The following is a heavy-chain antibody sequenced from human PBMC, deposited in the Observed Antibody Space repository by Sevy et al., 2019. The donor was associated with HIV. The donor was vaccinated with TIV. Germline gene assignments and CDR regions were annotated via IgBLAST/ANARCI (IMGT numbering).Heavy chain of an antibody. J-gene: IGHJ4*02. CDR3: PRGVGGYCSSTSCHVDY. CDR2: IYHSGST. D-gene: IGHD2-2*03. CDR1: GGSISSNNW. V-gene: IGHV4-4*02. Sequence: SETLSLTCAVSGGSISSNNWWNWVRQTPGKGLEWIGEIYHSGSTNRNPSLKSRVTISVDKSKNQFSLKLSSVTAADTAVYYCPRGVGGYCSSTSCHVDYWGQGTLVTVSS.